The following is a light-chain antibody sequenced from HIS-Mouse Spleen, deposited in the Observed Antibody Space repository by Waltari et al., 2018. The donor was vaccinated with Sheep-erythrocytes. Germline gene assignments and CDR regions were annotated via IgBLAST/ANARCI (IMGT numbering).Light chain of an antibody. V-gene: IGKV1-6*01. CDR2: AAS. Sequence: AIQMNQSPSSLSASVGDRVTITCRARQGIRNDLGWYQQKPGKAPKLLIYAASSLQSGVPSRFSGSGSGTDFTLTISSLQPEDFATYYCLQDYNYPWTFGQGTKVEIK. CDR1: QGIRND. J-gene: IGKJ1*01. CDR3: LQDYNYPWT.